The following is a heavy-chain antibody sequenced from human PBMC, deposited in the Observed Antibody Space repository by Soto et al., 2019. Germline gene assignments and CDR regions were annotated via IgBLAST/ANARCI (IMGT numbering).Heavy chain of an antibody. Sequence: GSLRLSCAASGFTFTRYSMNWVRLAPGKGLEWVSSISSTTNYIYYADSMKGRFTVSRDNAKNSVYLEMNSLSAEDTAVYYCARESEDLTSNFDYWGQGTLVTVSS. V-gene: IGHV3-21*01. J-gene: IGHJ4*02. CDR1: GFTFTRYS. CDR2: ISSTTNYI. CDR3: ARESEDLTSNFDY.